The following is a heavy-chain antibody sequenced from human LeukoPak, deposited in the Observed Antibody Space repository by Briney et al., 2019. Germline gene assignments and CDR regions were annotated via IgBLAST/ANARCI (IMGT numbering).Heavy chain of an antibody. V-gene: IGHV4-59*01. Sequence: SETLSLTCSVSGASTTSYYWNWIRQAPGKGLEWIGYIYSDGTTSYSPSLRSRVTISIDTSRNQFSLKLSSVTAADAAVYYCARDTRSYDTGGYYYFDYWGQGALVTVSS. CDR1: GASTTSYY. CDR2: IYSDGTT. J-gene: IGHJ4*02. CDR3: ARDTRSYDTGGYYYFDY. D-gene: IGHD3-22*01.